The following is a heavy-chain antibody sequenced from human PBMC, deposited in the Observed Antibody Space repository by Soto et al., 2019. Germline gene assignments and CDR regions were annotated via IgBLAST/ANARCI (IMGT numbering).Heavy chain of an antibody. CDR2: ISSSSTTK. J-gene: IGHJ5*02. Sequence: EVQLVESGGGLVQPGGSLRLSCAASGFTFSSYSMNWVRQAPGKGLEWGSYISSSSTTKYYADPVKGRFTISRDNAKNSLYLQRNSLRAADTAVYYCARDGCSGSNCLNWFDTWGQGTLVTVSS. V-gene: IGHV3-48*01. D-gene: IGHD2-15*01. CDR1: GFTFSSYS. CDR3: ARDGCSGSNCLNWFDT.